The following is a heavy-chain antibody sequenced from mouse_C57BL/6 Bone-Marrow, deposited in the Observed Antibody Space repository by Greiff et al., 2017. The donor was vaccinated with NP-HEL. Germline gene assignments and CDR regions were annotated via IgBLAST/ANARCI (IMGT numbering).Heavy chain of an antibody. CDR2: IDPETGGT. CDR3: TRERTGRFDY. Sequence: QVQLQQSGAELVRPGASVTLSCKASGYTFTDYEMHWVKQTPVHGLEWIGAIDPETGGTAYNQKFKGKAILTADKSSSTAYMELRSLTSEDSAVYYCTRERTGRFDYWGQGTTLTVSS. CDR1: GYTFTDYE. D-gene: IGHD4-1*01. V-gene: IGHV1-15*01. J-gene: IGHJ2*01.